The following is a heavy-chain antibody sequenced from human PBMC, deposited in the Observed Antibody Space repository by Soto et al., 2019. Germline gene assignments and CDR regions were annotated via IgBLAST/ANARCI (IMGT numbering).Heavy chain of an antibody. Sequence: GGSLRLSCAASGFTFSSYAMIWVRQAPGKGLEWVSTFSGSGGSTSYADSVKGRFTISRDNSNNTLSLQMNSLRAEDTAVYYCVKGSGYGSGTYYKLYYFDYWGQGALVTVSS. V-gene: IGHV3-23*01. CDR1: GFTFSSYA. D-gene: IGHD3-10*01. CDR3: VKGSGYGSGTYYKLYYFDY. J-gene: IGHJ4*02. CDR2: FSGSGGST.